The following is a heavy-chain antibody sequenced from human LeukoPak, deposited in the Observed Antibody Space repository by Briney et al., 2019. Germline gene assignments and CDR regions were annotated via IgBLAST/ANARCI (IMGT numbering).Heavy chain of an antibody. J-gene: IGHJ3*02. Sequence: SETLSLTCTVSSGSISTSNYYWGWVRQPPGKALEWIGNIFYSGSTYYSPSLKSRVTISLDTSRNQFSLKLNSVTAADTAVYYCAKSNGYGLTDIWGQGTMVTVSS. D-gene: IGHD3-22*01. CDR2: IFYSGST. V-gene: IGHV4-39*07. CDR3: AKSNGYGLTDI. CDR1: SGSISTSNYY.